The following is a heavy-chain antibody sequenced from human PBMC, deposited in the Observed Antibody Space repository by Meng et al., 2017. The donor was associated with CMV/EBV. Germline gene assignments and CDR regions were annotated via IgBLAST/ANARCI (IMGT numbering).Heavy chain of an antibody. CDR2: INSDGSST. CDR1: GFTFSSYW. V-gene: IGHV3-74*01. Sequence: ETLSLICAASGFTFSSYWMHWVRQAPGKGLVWVSRINSDGSSTSYADSVKGRFTISRDNAKNTLYLQMNSLRAEDTAVYYCARRSVPPMYYDFWSGSGGGFDPWGQGTLVTVSS. J-gene: IGHJ5*02. D-gene: IGHD3-3*01. CDR3: ARRSVPPMYYDFWSGSGGGFDP.